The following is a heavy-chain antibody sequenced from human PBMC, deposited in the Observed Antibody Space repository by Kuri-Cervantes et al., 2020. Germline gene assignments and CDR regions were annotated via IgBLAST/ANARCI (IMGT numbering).Heavy chain of an antibody. J-gene: IGHJ6*02. CDR2: INPNSGGT. Sequence: ASVKVSCKASGYTFTSYYMHWVRQAPGQGLEWMGWINPNSGGTNYAQKFQGRVTMTRDTSISTAYMELSRLRSDDTAVYYCATSIVVVPAASYYYYYYGMDVWGQGTTVTVSS. CDR1: GYTFTSYY. V-gene: IGHV1-2*02. CDR3: ATSIVVVPAASYYYYYYGMDV. D-gene: IGHD2-2*01.